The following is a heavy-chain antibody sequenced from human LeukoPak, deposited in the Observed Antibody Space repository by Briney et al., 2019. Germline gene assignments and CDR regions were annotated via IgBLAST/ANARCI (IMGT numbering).Heavy chain of an antibody. D-gene: IGHD2-2*01. J-gene: IGHJ6*02. CDR2: INSDGSST. CDR3: ARDSFYGSSTSCYGLRYYYYYGMDV. CDR1: GFTFSSYW. Sequence: HPGGSLRLSCAASGFTFSSYWMHWVRQAPGKGLVWVSRINSDGSSTSYADSVKGRFTISRDNAKNTLYLQMNSLRAEDTAVYYCARDSFYGSSTSCYGLRYYYYYGMDVWGQGTTVTVSS. V-gene: IGHV3-74*01.